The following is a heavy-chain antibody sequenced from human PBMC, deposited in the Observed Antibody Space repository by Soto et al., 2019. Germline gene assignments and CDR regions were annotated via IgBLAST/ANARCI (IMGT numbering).Heavy chain of an antibody. CDR2: IYSGGTT. Sequence: EVQLVESGGGLVQPGGSLRLSCAPSGLNVSNNYMSWVRQAPGKGLEWVSVIYSGGTTHYAGSVKGRFTISRDILKNMLYLQMKNLRAEDTAVYYCARDFRLMVGGAGFDYWGQGILVSVSS. CDR3: ARDFRLMVGGAGFDY. J-gene: IGHJ4*02. V-gene: IGHV3-66*01. CDR1: GLNVSNNY. D-gene: IGHD3-10*01.